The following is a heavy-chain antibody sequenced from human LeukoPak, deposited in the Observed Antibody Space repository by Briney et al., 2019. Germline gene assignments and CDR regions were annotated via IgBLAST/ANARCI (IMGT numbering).Heavy chain of an antibody. CDR2: IYYSGST. D-gene: IGHD5-18*01. Sequence: KPSETLSLTCTVSGGSISSSSYYWGWIRQPPGKGLEWIGSIYYSGSTYYNPSLKSRVTISVDTSKNKFSLKLSSVTAADTAVYYCARQTWIQLWLNWGQGTLVTVSS. V-gene: IGHV4-39*01. CDR1: GGSISSSSYY. J-gene: IGHJ4*02. CDR3: ARQTWIQLWLN.